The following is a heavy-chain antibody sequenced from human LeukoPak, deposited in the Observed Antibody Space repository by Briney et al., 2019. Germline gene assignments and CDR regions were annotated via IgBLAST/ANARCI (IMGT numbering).Heavy chain of an antibody. V-gene: IGHV1-18*01. CDR1: GYTFTSYG. J-gene: IGHJ4*02. Sequence: ASVKVSCKASGYTFTSYGISWVRQAPGQGLEWMGWISAYNGNTNYAQKLQGRVTMTTDTSTSTAYMELRSLRSDDTAVYYCARAHLGTEPMAHFDYWGQGTLVTVSS. CDR2: ISAYNGNT. CDR3: ARAHLGTEPMAHFDY. D-gene: IGHD1-1*01.